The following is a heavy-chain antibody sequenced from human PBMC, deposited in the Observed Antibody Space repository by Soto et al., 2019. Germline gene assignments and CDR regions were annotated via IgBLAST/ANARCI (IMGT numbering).Heavy chain of an antibody. CDR3: AKAVGVEVVSTAGIYYYYFDY. CDR1: GLAFSSYA. CDR2: ISGRGDST. Sequence: EVHLLESGGGLVQPGGSLRLSCAASGLAFSSYAMSWVRQAPGKGLEWVSGISGRGDSTSYADSVKGRFTISRDNSKNTLYLQMNSLRAEDTAVYYCAKAVGVEVVSTAGIYYYYFDYWGQGTLVTVSS. V-gene: IGHV3-23*01. D-gene: IGHD2-15*01. J-gene: IGHJ4*02.